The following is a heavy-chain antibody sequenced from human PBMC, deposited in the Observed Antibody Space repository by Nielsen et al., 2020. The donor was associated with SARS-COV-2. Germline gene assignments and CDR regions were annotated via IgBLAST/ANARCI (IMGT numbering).Heavy chain of an antibody. Sequence: ESLKISCTVSGGSISGYYWSWIRQPPGGGLEWIGYIPYIGSTFYSASLKNRVTISLDTSKNQLSLNLNSMTSADTAVYYCGRYEGGTTMDVWGPVTMVTVSS. CDR3: GRYEGGTTMDV. V-gene: IGHV4-59*13. CDR1: GGSISGYY. CDR2: IPYIGST. D-gene: IGHD1-14*01. J-gene: IGHJ6*01.